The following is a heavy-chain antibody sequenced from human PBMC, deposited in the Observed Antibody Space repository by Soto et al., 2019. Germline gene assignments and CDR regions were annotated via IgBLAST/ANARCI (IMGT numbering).Heavy chain of an antibody. V-gene: IGHV4-39*01. CDR1: GGSISSSSYY. J-gene: IGHJ5*02. CDR3: ATSNWFDP. Sequence: QLQLQESGPGLVKPSETLSLTCTVSGGSISSSSYYWGWIRQPPGKGLEWIGYIYYSGSTYYNPSLXXXVXXSVDTSKTPFSLKLNSVTAADTAVYYCATSNWFDPWGQGTLVTVSS. CDR2: IYYSGST.